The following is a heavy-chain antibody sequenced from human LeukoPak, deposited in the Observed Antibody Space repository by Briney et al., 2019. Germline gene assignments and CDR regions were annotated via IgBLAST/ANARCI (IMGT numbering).Heavy chain of an antibody. V-gene: IGHV3-21*06. CDR3: ARDPTSDRFQYFDY. J-gene: IGHJ4*02. CDR2: ISNTYSDI. Sequence: GGSLRLSCAASGFTVSSYGVNWVRQAPGKGLEWVSCISNTYSDIYYADSVKGRFTVSRDNAKNSVYPQMNSLTAEDTAVYYCARDPTSDRFQYFDYWGQGALVTVSS. CDR1: GFTVSSYG. D-gene: IGHD2-21*02.